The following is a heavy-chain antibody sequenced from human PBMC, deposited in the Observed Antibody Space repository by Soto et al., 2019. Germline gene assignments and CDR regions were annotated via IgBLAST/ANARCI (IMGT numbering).Heavy chain of an antibody. Sequence: GGSLRLSCAASGFTFSSYGMHWVRQAPGKGLEWVAFIWCNGSNKYYADSVEGRFTTSRDNSKNTLYLQMNSLRAEDTAVYYCARVAPPYVFWSGYIGKWFDPWGQGTLVTVS. CDR1: GFTFSSYG. CDR2: IWCNGSNK. CDR3: ARVAPPYVFWSGYIGKWFDP. J-gene: IGHJ5*02. V-gene: IGHV3-33*01. D-gene: IGHD3-3*01.